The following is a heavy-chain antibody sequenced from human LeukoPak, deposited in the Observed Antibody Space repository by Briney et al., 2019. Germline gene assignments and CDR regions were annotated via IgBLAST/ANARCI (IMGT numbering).Heavy chain of an antibody. CDR1: GLTFTSYA. CDR3: AKDRGYSGTSYFDY. CDR2: ISGSGGST. V-gene: IGHV3-23*01. J-gene: IGHJ4*02. D-gene: IGHD5-18*01. Sequence: PGGSLRLSCAASGLTFTSYAMSWVRQAPGKGLEWVSSISGSGGSTSYADSVKGRFTISRDNSKNTLYLQMNSLRAEDTAVYFCAKDRGYSGTSYFDYWGQGTLVTVSS.